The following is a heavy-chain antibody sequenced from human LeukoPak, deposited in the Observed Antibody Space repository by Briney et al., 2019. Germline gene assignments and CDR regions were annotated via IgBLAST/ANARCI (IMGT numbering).Heavy chain of an antibody. CDR1: GYTFTSYG. CDR3: ARYAYGSGKGYFDY. Sequence: ASVKVSCKASGYTFTSYGISWVRQSPGQGLEWMGWISAYDGNTNSAQKFQGRVTMTTDTSTSTAYMELRSLRSDDTAVYYCARYAYGSGKGYFDYWGQGTLVTISS. CDR2: ISAYDGNT. V-gene: IGHV1-18*01. J-gene: IGHJ4*02. D-gene: IGHD3-10*01.